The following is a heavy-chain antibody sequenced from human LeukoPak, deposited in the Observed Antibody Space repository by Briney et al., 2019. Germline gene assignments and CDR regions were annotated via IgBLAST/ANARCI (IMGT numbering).Heavy chain of an antibody. CDR1: GYTFTSYA. CDR2: INTNTGNP. J-gene: IGHJ6*02. D-gene: IGHD2-2*01. V-gene: IGHV7-4-1*02. CDR3: AARRCSSTSCYWDYYYGMDV. Sequence: EASVKVSCKASGYTFTSYAMNWVRQAPGQGLEWMGWINTNTGNPMYAQGFTGRFVFSLDTSVSTAYLQISSLKAEDTAVYYCAARRCSSTSCYWDYYYGMDVWGQGTTVTVSS.